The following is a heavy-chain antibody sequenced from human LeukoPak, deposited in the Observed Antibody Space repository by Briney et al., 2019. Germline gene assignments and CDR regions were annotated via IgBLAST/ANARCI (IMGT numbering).Heavy chain of an antibody. D-gene: IGHD3-22*01. CDR3: AKAVYDSNGSFDF. CDR2: ISGSGGSP. J-gene: IGHJ4*02. Sequence: GGSLRLSCAASGFSFSTYAMTWVRRAPGKGLEWVSGISGSGGSPYYADSVKGRFTISRDTSKNTLYLQMNSLRAEDTAVYYCAKAVYDSNGSFDFWGQGTLVTVSS. V-gene: IGHV3-23*01. CDR1: GFSFSTYA.